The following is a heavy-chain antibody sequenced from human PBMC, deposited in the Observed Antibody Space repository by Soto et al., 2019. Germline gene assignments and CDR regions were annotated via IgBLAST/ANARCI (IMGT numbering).Heavy chain of an antibody. CDR2: ISYDESNK. D-gene: IGHD1-1*01. CDR1: GFTFYTYA. J-gene: IGHJ6*02. V-gene: IGHV3-30-3*01. CDR3: ARSQMERRRYGMDV. Sequence: QAQLVESGGGVVQPGRSLRLSCAASGFTFYTYAMYWVCQAPGKSLEWVAVISYDESNKYYADSVKGRFTISRDKSKNTLYLQMNSLRPDDTAVYYCARSQMERRRYGMDVWGQGTTVTVSS.